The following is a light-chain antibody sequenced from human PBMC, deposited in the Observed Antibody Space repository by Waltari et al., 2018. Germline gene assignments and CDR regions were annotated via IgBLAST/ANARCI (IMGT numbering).Light chain of an antibody. J-gene: IGKJ3*01. V-gene: IGKV3-20*01. CDR3: QQYGSSLFT. Sequence: EIVLTQSPGTLSLSPGERATLSCRASQSVSRSYLAWYQQKPGQAPRLLIYGASSRATGIPDRFSGSWSGTDFTRTISSLEPEDFAVYYCQQYGSSLFTFGPGTKVDIK. CDR2: GAS. CDR1: QSVSRSY.